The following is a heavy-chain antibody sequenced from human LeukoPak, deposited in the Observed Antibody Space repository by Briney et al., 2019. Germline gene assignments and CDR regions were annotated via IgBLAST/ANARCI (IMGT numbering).Heavy chain of an antibody. J-gene: IGHJ6*02. V-gene: IGHV3-23*01. D-gene: IGHD6-13*01. CDR3: ASLPGIAAAGATYYYYGMDV. CDR2: ISGSGGST. Sequence: PGGSLRLSCAASGFTFSSYAMSWVRQAPGKGLEWVSAISGSGGSTYYADSVKGRFTISRDNAKNSLYLQMSSLRAEDTAVYYCASLPGIAAAGATYYYYGMDVWGQGTTVTVSS. CDR1: GFTFSSYA.